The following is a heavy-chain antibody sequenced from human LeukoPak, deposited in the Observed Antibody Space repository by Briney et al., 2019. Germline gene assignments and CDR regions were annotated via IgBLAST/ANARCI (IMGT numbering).Heavy chain of an antibody. J-gene: IGHJ4*02. CDR3: TKDSSVTHFDY. CDR1: GFTFDDST. CDR2: ISWDSGST. D-gene: IGHD4-17*01. V-gene: IGHV3-43*01. Sequence: GGSLRLSCAASGFTFDDSTMHWVRQGPGEGLECVSRISWDSGSTYYADSVKGRFIISRDNTKNSPYLQMNSLRSEDTVLYYCTKDSSVTHFDYWGQGTLVTVSS.